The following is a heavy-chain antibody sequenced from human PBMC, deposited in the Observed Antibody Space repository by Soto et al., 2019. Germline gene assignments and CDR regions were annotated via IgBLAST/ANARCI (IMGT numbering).Heavy chain of an antibody. Sequence: QLQLQESGPGLVKPSETLSLTCTVSGGSISSNSYYWAWIRQPPGKGLEWIGNIYYSGTTYYNPSLKGRVTISVDTSKNQFSLKLSSATAADTAVYYCARHKGGYYSGVDVWGQGTTVTVSS. J-gene: IGHJ6*02. CDR1: GGSISSNSYY. D-gene: IGHD3-16*01. V-gene: IGHV4-39*01. CDR3: ARHKGGYYSGVDV. CDR2: IYYSGTT.